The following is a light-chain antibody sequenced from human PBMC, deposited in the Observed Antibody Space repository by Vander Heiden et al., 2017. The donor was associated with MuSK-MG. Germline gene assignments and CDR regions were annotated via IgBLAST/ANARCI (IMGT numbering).Light chain of an antibody. Sequence: QSVLTQPPSAPGTPGQRVTISCSCSSSNIGSNTVNWYQQLPGPAPKLLSYSNKQRPSGVPDRFSGSKSGASASLGIRGLQSEDEADYDGAAWSDSLNGCVFGAGTKVTVL. CDR3: AAWSDSLNGCV. J-gene: IGLJ1*01. V-gene: IGLV1-44*01. CDR2: SNK. CDR1: SSNIGSNT.